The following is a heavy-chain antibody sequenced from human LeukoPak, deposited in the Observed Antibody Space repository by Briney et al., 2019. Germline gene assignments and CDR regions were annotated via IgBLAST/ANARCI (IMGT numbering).Heavy chain of an antibody. V-gene: IGHV4-59*01. D-gene: IGHD3-16*01. CDR2: IYYSGST. CDR1: GGSISSYY. J-gene: IGHJ6*03. CDR3: ARETSQKGAHYMDV. Sequence: SETLSLTCTVYGGSISSYYWSWIRQPPGKGLEWIGYIYYSGSTNYNPSLKSRVTISVDTSKNQFSLKLSSVTAADTAVYYCARETSQKGAHYMDVWGKGTTVTISS.